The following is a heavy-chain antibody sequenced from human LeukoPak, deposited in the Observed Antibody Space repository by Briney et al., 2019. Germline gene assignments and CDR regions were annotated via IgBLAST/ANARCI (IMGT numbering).Heavy chain of an antibody. Sequence: SETLSLTCTVSGGSVSSGYYYWSWIRQPPGKGLEWIGYIYYSGSTNYNPSLKSRVTISVDTSKNQFSLKLNSVTAADTAVYNCARAPYCGGDCYSRFDPWGQGILVTVSS. CDR3: ARAPYCGGDCYSRFDP. D-gene: IGHD2-21*02. J-gene: IGHJ5*02. V-gene: IGHV4-61*01. CDR2: IYYSGST. CDR1: GGSVSSGYYY.